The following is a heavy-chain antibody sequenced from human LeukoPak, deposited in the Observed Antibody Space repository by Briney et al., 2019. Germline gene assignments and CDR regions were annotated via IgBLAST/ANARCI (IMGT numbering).Heavy chain of an antibody. Sequence: GGSLRLSCAASGFIVSGKFMSWVRQAPGKGLEWVSIIHYDGKIRYAGSVGGRFTIYRDDSENTLFLQMNSLRAEDTAVYYCARDPLAVAKTAYYFDYWGQGTLVTVSS. CDR2: IHYDGKI. D-gene: IGHD6-19*01. CDR3: ARDPLAVAKTAYYFDY. V-gene: IGHV3-53*01. J-gene: IGHJ4*02. CDR1: GFIVSGKF.